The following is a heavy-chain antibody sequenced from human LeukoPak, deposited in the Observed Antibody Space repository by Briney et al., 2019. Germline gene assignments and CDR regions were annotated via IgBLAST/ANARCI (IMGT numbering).Heavy chain of an antibody. CDR1: GGSITSSSSDYY. CDR2: ISYSWST. D-gene: IGHD5-18*01. CDR3: ARHRHSHHYDY. V-gene: IGHV4-39*01. Sequence: SETLSLTCTVSGGSITSSSSDYYWAWFRQPPGKGLEWIGSISYSWSTYYNPSLKSRVTISADTSNNQFSLKLTSVTAADTAVYYCARHRHSHHYDYWGQGTLVTVSS. J-gene: IGHJ4*02.